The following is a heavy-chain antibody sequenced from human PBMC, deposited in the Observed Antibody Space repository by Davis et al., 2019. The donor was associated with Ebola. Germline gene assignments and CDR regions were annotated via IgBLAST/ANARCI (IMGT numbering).Heavy chain of an antibody. D-gene: IGHD2-15*01. J-gene: IGHJ4*02. V-gene: IGHV3-7*01. CDR2: IKQDGSEK. CDR1: GFTFSSYW. CDR3: ASGGHHGVPLADY. Sequence: GESLKISCAASGFTFSSYWMSWVRQAPGKGLEWVANIKQDGSEKYYVDSVKGRFTISRDNAKNSLYLQMNSLRAEDTAVYYCASGGHHGVPLADYWGQGTLVTVSS.